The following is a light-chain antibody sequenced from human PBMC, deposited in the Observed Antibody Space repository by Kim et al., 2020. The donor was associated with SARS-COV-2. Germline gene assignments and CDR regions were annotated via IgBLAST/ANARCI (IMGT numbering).Light chain of an antibody. CDR3: QAWDSSTVV. CDR2: QDS. J-gene: IGLJ2*01. CDR1: KLGDKY. Sequence: VSPGKKASLTCSGDKLGDKYACWYQQKPGQSPVLVIYQDSKRPSGIPERFSGSNSGNTATLTISGTQAMDEADYYCQAWDSSTVVFGGGTQLTVL. V-gene: IGLV3-1*01.